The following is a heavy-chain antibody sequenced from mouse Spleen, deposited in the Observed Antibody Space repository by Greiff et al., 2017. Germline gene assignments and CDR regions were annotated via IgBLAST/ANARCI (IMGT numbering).Heavy chain of an antibody. J-gene: IGHJ1*01. Sequence: VQLQQPGAELVRPGSSVKLSCKASGYTFTSYWMHWVKQRPIQGLEWIGNIDPSDSETHYNQKFKDKATLTVDKSSSTAYMQLSSLTSEDSAVYYCARDGYDRYFDVWGAGTTVTVSS. CDR1: GYTFTSYW. CDR3: ARDGYDRYFDV. CDR2: IDPSDSET. D-gene: IGHD2-2*01. V-gene: IGHV1-52*01.